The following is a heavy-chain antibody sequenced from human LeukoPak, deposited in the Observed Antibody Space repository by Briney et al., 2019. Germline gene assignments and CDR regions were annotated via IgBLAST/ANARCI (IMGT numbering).Heavy chain of an antibody. D-gene: IGHD4-17*01. J-gene: IGHJ4*02. V-gene: IGHV3-66*01. Sequence: PGGSVRLSCAASGFTVSSNYMSWVRQAPGKGLEWVSVIYSGGSTYYADSVKGRFTISRDNSKNTLYLQMNSLRAEDTAVYYCARSGTTVTAEAFDYWGQGTLVTVSS. CDR2: IYSGGST. CDR3: ARSGTTVTAEAFDY. CDR1: GFTVSSNY.